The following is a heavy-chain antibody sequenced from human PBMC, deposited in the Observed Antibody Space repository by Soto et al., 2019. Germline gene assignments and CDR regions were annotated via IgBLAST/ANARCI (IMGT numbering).Heavy chain of an antibody. CDR3: AKGRGYSSSSNLGY. Sequence: SLRLSCAASGFTFRSYGMHWVRQAPAKGLEWVAVISYDGSNKYYADSVKGRFTISRDNSKNTLYLQMNSLRAEDTAVYYCAKGRGYSSSSNLGYWGQGTLVTVS. CDR2: ISYDGSNK. CDR1: GFTFRSYG. V-gene: IGHV3-30*18. J-gene: IGHJ4*02. D-gene: IGHD6-6*01.